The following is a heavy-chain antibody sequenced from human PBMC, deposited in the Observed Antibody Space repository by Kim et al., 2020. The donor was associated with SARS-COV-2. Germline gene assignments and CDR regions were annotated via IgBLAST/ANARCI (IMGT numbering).Heavy chain of an antibody. J-gene: IGHJ4*02. CDR3: ARDLATVVTGHFDY. Sequence: AQKFQGRVTMTRDTSTSTVYMELSSLRSEDTAVYYCARDLATVVTGHFDYWGQGTLVTVSS. V-gene: IGHV1-46*01. D-gene: IGHD4-17*01.